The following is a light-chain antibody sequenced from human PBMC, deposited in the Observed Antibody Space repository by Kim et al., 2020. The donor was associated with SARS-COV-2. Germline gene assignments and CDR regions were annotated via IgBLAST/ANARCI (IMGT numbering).Light chain of an antibody. CDR3: HQHNSYPRT. CDR2: AAS. V-gene: IGKV1D-16*01. Sequence: DIQMTQSPSSLSASVGERVTITCRSSQSVSSWVGWYQQRPGRGPRSLIYAASILQSGVPSRFSGSGSGTEFTLTISSLQPEDSATYYCHQHNSYPRTFVQGTKGDIK. J-gene: IGKJ1*01. CDR1: QSVSSW.